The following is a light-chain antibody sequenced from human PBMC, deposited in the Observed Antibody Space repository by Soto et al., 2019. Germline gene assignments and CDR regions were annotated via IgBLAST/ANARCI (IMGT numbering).Light chain of an antibody. CDR2: DNN. V-gene: IGLV1-51*01. J-gene: IGLJ1*01. Sequence: QSVLTQPPSVSAAPGQKVTISCSGSSSNIGNNFVTWYQQLPGTAPKLLIYDNNKRPSGIPDRSSGSQSGTSATLGITGLQTGDEAVYYCGSWDSSLTYVFGTGTRSPS. CDR1: SSNIGNNF. CDR3: GSWDSSLTYV.